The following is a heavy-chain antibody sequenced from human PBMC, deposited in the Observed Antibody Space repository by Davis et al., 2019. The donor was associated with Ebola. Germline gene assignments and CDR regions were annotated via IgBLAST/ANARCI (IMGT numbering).Heavy chain of an antibody. CDR1: GYTFTSYG. J-gene: IGHJ5*02. CDR2: ISAYNGNT. V-gene: IGHV1-18*01. CDR3: ARDNPGQSTEKSWFDP. D-gene: IGHD2-2*01. Sequence: ASVKVSCKASGYTFTSYGISWVRQAPGQGLEWMGWISAYNGNTNYAQKLQGRVTMTTDTSTSTAYMELRSLRSDDTAVYYCARDNPGQSTEKSWFDPWGQGTLVTVSS.